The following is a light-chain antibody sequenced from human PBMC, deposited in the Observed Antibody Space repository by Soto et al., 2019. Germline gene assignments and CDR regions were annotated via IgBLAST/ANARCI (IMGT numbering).Light chain of an antibody. Sequence: EIVLTQSPGTLSLFPGERATFSCRASQSVSSPYLAWYQQKPGQAPRLLIYGASSRPTGIPGRFSGSGSGTDFTLTISSLEPEDSAVYYCQQYGSSPRTFGQGTKVEI. J-gene: IGKJ1*01. CDR2: GAS. CDR3: QQYGSSPRT. CDR1: QSVSSPY. V-gene: IGKV3-20*01.